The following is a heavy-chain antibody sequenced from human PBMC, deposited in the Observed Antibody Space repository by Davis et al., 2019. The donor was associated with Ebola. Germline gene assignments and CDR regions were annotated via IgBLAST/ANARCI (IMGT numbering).Heavy chain of an antibody. D-gene: IGHD4-11*01. CDR2: INPNSGGT. Sequence: ASVKVSCKASGYTFTGYYMHWVRQAPGQALHSICWINPNSGGTNYAQKFQGWVTMTRDTSISTAYMELSRLRSDDTAVYYCARVGTTVTTFDYWGQGTLVTVSS. V-gene: IGHV1-2*04. CDR1: GYTFTGYY. J-gene: IGHJ4*02. CDR3: ARVGTTVTTFDY.